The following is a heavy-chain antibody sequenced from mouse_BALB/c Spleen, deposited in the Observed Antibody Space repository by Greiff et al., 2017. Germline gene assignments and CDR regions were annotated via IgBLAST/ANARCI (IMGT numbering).Heavy chain of an antibody. Sequence: EVKLQESGAELVKPGASVKLSCTASGFNIKDTYMHWVKQRPEQGLAWIGRIDPANGNTKYDPKFQGKATITADTSSNTAYLQLSSLTSEDTAVYYCAPMITTGAMDYWGQGTSVTVSS. J-gene: IGHJ4*01. CDR2: IDPANGNT. D-gene: IGHD2-4*01. V-gene: IGHV14-3*02. CDR3: APMITTGAMDY. CDR1: GFNIKDTY.